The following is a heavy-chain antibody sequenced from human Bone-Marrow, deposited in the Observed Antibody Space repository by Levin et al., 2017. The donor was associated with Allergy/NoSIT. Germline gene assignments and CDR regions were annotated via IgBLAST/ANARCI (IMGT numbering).Heavy chain of an antibody. J-gene: IGHJ4*02. CDR2: FDTAGAT. Sequence: LSLTCAASGFSFRSHDIHWVRQVAGKGLEWVSVFDTAGATHYADSVQGRFTMSRDNARNYVYLQMNRLSSGDMAIYYCARAVSRGYPSLDYWGEGTLVTVS. CDR3: ARAVSRGYPSLDY. CDR1: GFSFRSHD. V-gene: IGHV3-13*01. D-gene: IGHD5-18*01.